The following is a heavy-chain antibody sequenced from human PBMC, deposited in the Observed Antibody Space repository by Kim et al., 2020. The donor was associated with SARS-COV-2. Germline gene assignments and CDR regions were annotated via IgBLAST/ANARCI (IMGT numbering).Heavy chain of an antibody. Sequence: SETLSLTCSVSGGSISTYYWSWIRQPPGKGLECIGDIYYSGSTTYNPSLKSRVTISVDTSKNQFSLKLSSVTAADTAVYYCARVVVIADRRSNYHYMDV. J-gene: IGHJ6*03. V-gene: IGHV4-59*12. CDR1: GGSISTYY. CDR2: IYYSGST. CDR3: ARVVVIADRRSNYHYMDV. D-gene: IGHD2-21*01.